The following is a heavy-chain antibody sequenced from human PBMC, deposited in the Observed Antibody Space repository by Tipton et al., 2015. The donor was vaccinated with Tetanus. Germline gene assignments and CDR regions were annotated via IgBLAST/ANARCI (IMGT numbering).Heavy chain of an antibody. CDR3: ARERYIRYGMDV. CDR2: IYYSGST. J-gene: IGHJ6*02. Sequence: TLSLTCTVSGGSISSGGYYWSWIRQHPGKGLEWIGYIYYSGSTYYNPSLKSRVTISVDTSKNQFSLKLSSVTAADTAVYYCARERYIRYGMDVWGQGTAVTVSS. CDR1: GGSISSGGYY. V-gene: IGHV4-31*03. D-gene: IGHD1-1*01.